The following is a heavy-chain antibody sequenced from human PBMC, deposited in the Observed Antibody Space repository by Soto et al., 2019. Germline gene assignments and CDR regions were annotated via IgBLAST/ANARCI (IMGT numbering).Heavy chain of an antibody. J-gene: IGHJ4*02. CDR1: GYTFTSYG. CDR3: ARGSVWSGYFWYYFDY. Sequence: AAVKVSCKASGYTFTSYGISWVRQAPGQGLEWMGWISAYNGNTNYAQKLQGRVTMTRDTSTSTVYMELSSLRSEDTAVYYCARGSVWSGYFWYYFDYWGQGTLVTVSS. D-gene: IGHD3-3*01. V-gene: IGHV1-18*04. CDR2: ISAYNGNT.